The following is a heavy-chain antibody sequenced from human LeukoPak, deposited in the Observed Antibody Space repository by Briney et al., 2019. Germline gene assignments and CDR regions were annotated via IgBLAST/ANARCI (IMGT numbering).Heavy chain of an antibody. CDR2: INPNSGAT. V-gene: IGHV1-2*02. D-gene: IGHD3-10*01. J-gene: IGHJ4*02. CDR3: ASVGLYRSGSYPCY. CDR1: GYTFTGYY. Sequence: ASVKVSCKASGYTFTGYYIHWVRQAPGQGLEWMGWINPNSGATNYAQNFQGRITLTRDTSITIAYIELSRLRSDDTAVYYCASVGLYRSGSYPCYWGQGSLVTVSS.